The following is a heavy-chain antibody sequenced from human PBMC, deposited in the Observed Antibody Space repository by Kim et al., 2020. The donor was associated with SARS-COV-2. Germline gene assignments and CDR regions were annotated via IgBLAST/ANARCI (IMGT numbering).Heavy chain of an antibody. CDR1: GFTVNSFG. Sequence: GGSLRLSCGASGFTVNSFGMSWVRQAPGKGLEWVSTDPGGGGRTFYADSVKGRFTISRDNSKNTVFLQMNSVRAEDTAVYYCAKAQPHSSCWYVFEDWGQGTLVTVSS. V-gene: IGHV3-23*01. D-gene: IGHD6-19*01. J-gene: IGHJ4*02. CDR2: DPGGGGRT. CDR3: AKAQPHSSCWYVFED.